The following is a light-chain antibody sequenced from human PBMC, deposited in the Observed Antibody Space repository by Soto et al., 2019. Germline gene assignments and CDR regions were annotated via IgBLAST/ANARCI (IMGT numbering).Light chain of an antibody. J-gene: IGLJ3*02. V-gene: IGLV2-23*01. CDR1: SSDVGNHNV. Sequence: QSALTQPAAVSGSPGQPITISCTGTSSDVGNHNVVSWYQQHPGKAPKLLIYQDNQRPSGVSNRFSGSKSDNTASLTISGLQTEDEADYYCWSYAGSSIWVCGGGTKLTVL. CDR3: WSYAGSSIWV. CDR2: QDN.